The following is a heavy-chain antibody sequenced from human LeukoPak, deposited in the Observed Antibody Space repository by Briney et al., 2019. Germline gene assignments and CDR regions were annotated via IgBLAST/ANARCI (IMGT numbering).Heavy chain of an antibody. J-gene: IGHJ3*02. CDR1: AFSFTRYA. CDR2: ISYDGSDK. V-gene: IGHV3-30*18. CDR3: AKGRWELVDAFDI. D-gene: IGHD1-26*01. Sequence: GGSLRLSCAASAFSFTRYAMHWVRQAPGKGLEWVAVISYDGSDKYYVASVKGRFTISRDNSKNTLYLQMNSLRTEDTAVYYCAKGRWELVDAFDIWGQGTMATVSA.